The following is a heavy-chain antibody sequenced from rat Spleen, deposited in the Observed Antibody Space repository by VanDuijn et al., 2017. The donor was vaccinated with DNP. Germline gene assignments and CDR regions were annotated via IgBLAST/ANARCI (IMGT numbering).Heavy chain of an antibody. CDR2: VSSGGST. V-gene: IGHV2-6*01. D-gene: IGHD1-12*02. CDR1: GFSLSSYS. Sequence: QVQLKESGPGLVQPSQTLSLTCTVSGFSLSSYSVGWVRQPPGKGLEWIAAVSSGGSTYYNSTLKFRLTVSRDTSKSQVFLKMSSLQTEDTAMYFCARTSYDDGSYYLGWFAYWGQGVMVTVSS. CDR3: ARTSYDDGSYYLGWFAY. J-gene: IGHJ2*01.